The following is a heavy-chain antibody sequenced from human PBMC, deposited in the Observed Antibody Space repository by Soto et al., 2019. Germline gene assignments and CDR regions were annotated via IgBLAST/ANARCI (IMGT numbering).Heavy chain of an antibody. J-gene: IGHJ4*02. CDR3: ARGDGDTLDY. Sequence: QVQLVRSGAEVKKPGASVKVSCKASGYTFTHYGITWVRQAPGQGLEWTGWINAYVGETKSAQKYQGRITVTMDTSTNTAYLEPRSLRSDDTAVYYCARGDGDTLDYWGQGTLVRVSA. CDR2: INAYVGET. V-gene: IGHV1-18*01. CDR1: GYTFTHYG.